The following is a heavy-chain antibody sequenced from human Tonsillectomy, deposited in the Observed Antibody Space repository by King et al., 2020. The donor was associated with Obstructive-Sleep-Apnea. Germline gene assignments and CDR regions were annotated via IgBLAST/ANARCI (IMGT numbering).Heavy chain of an antibody. J-gene: IGHJ5*01. D-gene: IGHD1-7*01. V-gene: IGHV3-74*01. CDR3: ARVPKGELVHNWFDS. CDR2: INSDGSSR. CDR1: GFTFSRYW. Sequence: VQLVESGGGLVQPGGSLRLSCAASGFTFSRYWMHWVRQVPGKGLVWVSRINSDGSSRSYADSVKGRFTVSRDNAKNTRYLQMNSLGAEDTAVDYCARVPKGELVHNWFDSWGQGTLVTVSS.